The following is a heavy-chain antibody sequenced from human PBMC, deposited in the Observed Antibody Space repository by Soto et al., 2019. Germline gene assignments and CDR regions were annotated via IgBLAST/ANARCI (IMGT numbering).Heavy chain of an antibody. CDR2: ISGSGGST. V-gene: IGHV3-23*01. J-gene: IGHJ4*02. Sequence: PGGSLRLSCAASGFTFSSYAMTWVRQAPGKGLEWVSGISGSGGSTYYADSVKGRFTMSRDNSKNTLYLQMNRLRADETAVYYCARAGTKMAPGDYWGQGTLVTVSS. CDR3: ARAGTKMAPGDY. CDR1: GFTFSSYA. D-gene: IGHD1-1*01.